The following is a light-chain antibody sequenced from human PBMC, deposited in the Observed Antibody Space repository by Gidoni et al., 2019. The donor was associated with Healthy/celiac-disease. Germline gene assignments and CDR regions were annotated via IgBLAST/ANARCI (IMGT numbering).Light chain of an antibody. J-gene: IGKJ5*01. V-gene: IGKV3-15*01. CDR1: QSVSSN. Sequence: EIVMTQSPATLSVSPAERATLSCRAGQSVSSNLAWYQQKPGQAPRLLIYGASTRATGIPARFSGSGSGTDFTLTISSLQSEDFAVYYCQQYNNWPPITFGQGTRLEIK. CDR2: GAS. CDR3: QQYNNWPPIT.